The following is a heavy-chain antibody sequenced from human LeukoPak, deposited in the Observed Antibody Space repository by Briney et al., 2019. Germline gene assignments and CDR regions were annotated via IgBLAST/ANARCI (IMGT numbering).Heavy chain of an antibody. Sequence: GGSLRLSCAASGFTFSKFGMQWVRQAPGKGLEWVIVIWCDGTYKTYADTVKGRFSISRDNSKNTLYLKLNSLRADDAAVYYCTREASKGYYDTSGYYYDYWGQGTLVTVSS. J-gene: IGHJ4*02. CDR1: GFTFSKFG. V-gene: IGHV3-33*01. D-gene: IGHD3-22*01. CDR2: IWCDGTYK. CDR3: TREASKGYYDTSGYYYDY.